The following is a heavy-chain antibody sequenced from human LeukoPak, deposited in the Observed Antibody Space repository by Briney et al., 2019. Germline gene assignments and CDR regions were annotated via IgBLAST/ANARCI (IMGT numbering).Heavy chain of an antibody. CDR2: IYYSGST. V-gene: IGHV4-59*01. CDR3: ARDPGDSYPFDY. Sequence: SETLSLTCTVSGGSISSYYWSWIRQPPGKGLEWIGYIYYSGSTNYNPSLKSRVTISVDTSKNQFSLKLSSVTAADTAVYYCARDPGDSYPFDYWGQGTLVTVSS. J-gene: IGHJ4*02. CDR1: GGSISSYY. D-gene: IGHD5-18*01.